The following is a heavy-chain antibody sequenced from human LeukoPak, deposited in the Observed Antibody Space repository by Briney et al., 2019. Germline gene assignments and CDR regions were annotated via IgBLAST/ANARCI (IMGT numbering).Heavy chain of an antibody. CDR3: ARGTSY. V-gene: IGHV4-61*02. CDR1: GGSISSDSFY. Sequence: SETLSLTCTVSGGSISSDSFYWSWIRQPAGKGLEWIGRIFSSGSTNYNPSLKSRVTISIDTSKNQFSLKLSSVTAADTAVYYCARGTSYCGQGTLVTVSS. J-gene: IGHJ4*02. CDR2: IFSSGST.